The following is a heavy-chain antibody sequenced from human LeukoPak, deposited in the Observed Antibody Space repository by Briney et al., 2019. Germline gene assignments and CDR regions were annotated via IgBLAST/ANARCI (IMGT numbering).Heavy chain of an antibody. J-gene: IGHJ4*02. D-gene: IGHD3-9*01. V-gene: IGHV3-53*01. CDR1: GFTFSYNY. CDR2: IYSGGST. CDR3: ASTPPRYLGYFDY. Sequence: GGSLRLSCAASGFTFSYNYMSWVRQAPGKGLEWVSVIYSGGSTYYSDSVKGRFTISRDNSKNTLYFQMNSLRAEDTAVYYCASTPPRYLGYFDYWGQGTLVTVSS.